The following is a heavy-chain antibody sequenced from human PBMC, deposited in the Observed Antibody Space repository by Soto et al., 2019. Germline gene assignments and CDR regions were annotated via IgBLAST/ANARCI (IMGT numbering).Heavy chain of an antibody. D-gene: IGHD2-2*01. J-gene: IGHJ6*02. V-gene: IGHV1-69*12. CDR1: GGTFSSYA. CDR3: ACRGIVLVPADIVYYSYGMAV. Sequence: QVQLVQSGAEVKKPGSSVKVSCKASGGTFSSYAISWVRQAPGQGLEWMGGIIPIFGTANYAQKFQGRVTLTADESAXXAXLXXSSLRSEDTAVYYCACRGIVLVPADIVYYSYGMAVWGQGTTVTVSS. CDR2: IIPIFGTA.